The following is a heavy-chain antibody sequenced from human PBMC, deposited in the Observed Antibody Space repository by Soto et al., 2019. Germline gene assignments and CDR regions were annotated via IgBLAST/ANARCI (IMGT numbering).Heavy chain of an antibody. Sequence: SETLSLTCTVSGASISGFYWSWIRKSAGKGLEWIGRIYATGTTDYNPSLKSRVMMSVDTSKKQFSLKLRSVTAADTAVYYCLMEGTKNFRDWLDPSAQGISVTVSS. CDR3: LMEGTKNFRDWLDP. CDR2: IYATGTT. CDR1: GASISGFY. V-gene: IGHV4-4*07. J-gene: IGHJ5*02. D-gene: IGHD1-1*01.